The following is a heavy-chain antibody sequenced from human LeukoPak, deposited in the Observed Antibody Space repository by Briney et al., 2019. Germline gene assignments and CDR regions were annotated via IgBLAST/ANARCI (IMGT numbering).Heavy chain of an antibody. CDR2: VKDDGSDK. D-gene: IGHD2-8*02. CDR1: GFTFSTYW. V-gene: IGHV3-7*01. J-gene: IGHJ6*02. Sequence: PGGSLRLSCGASGFTFSTYWMTWVRQAPGKGLEWVANVKDDGSDKYYADSVKGRFAISRDNAKKSLYLQMNSLRAEDTAVYYCARHCTGSCAHGLYVWGQGTTVIVSS. CDR3: ARHCTGSCAHGLYV.